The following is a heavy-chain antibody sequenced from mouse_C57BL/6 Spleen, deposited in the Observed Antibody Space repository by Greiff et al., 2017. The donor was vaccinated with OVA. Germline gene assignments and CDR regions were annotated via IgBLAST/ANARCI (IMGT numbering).Heavy chain of an antibody. CDR3: ARHEGNYGSSYAWFAY. J-gene: IGHJ3*01. D-gene: IGHD1-1*01. CDR1: GFSLTSYG. V-gene: IGHV2-6-1*01. CDR2: IWSDGST. Sequence: VQVVESGPGLVAPSQSLSITCTVSGFSLTSYGVHWVRQPPGKGLEWLVVIWSDGSTTYNSALKSRLSISKDNSKSQVFLKMNSLQTDDTAMYYCARHEGNYGSSYAWFAYWGQGTLVTVSA.